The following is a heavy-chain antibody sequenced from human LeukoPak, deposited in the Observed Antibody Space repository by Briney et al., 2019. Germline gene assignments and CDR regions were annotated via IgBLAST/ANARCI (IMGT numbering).Heavy chain of an antibody. V-gene: IGHV4-39*01. D-gene: IGHD5-24*01. CDR2: IYYSRST. CDR1: GGSISSSSYY. Sequence: SETLSLTCTVSGGSISSSSYYWGWIRQPPGKGLEWIGSIYYSRSTYYNPSLKSRVTISVDTSKNQFSLKLSSVTAADTAVYYCARLEMATITYWGQGTLVTVSS. CDR3: ARLEMATITY. J-gene: IGHJ4*02.